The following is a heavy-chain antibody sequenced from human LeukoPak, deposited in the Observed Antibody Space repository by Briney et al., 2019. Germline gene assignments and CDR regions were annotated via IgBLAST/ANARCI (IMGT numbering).Heavy chain of an antibody. CDR1: GFTFSRYS. J-gene: IGHJ4*02. CDR3: AKDLPWNYYDSSGYPVFDY. Sequence: GGSLRLSCAASGFTFSRYSMNWVRQAPGKGLEWVSSVSSSSSYMYYTDSVKGRFTISRDNANNSLYLQMNSLRAEDTAVYYCAKDLPWNYYDSSGYPVFDYWGQGTLVTVSS. CDR2: VSSSSSYM. V-gene: IGHV3-21*04. D-gene: IGHD3-22*01.